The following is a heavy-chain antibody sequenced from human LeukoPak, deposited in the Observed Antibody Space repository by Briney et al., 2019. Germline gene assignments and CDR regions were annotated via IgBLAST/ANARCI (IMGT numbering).Heavy chain of an antibody. CDR3: ARGSGYCSTGRCYDFDY. Sequence: GESLKISCKGSGYNFANYWIAWVRQMPGRGLEWMGFLFPGDSNTIYSPSFQGQVTISADKSITTAYLQWSSLKASDTAIYYCARGSGYCSTGRCYDFDYWGQGTLVTVSS. D-gene: IGHD2-15*01. CDR2: LFPGDSNT. J-gene: IGHJ4*02. V-gene: IGHV5-51*01. CDR1: GYNFANYW.